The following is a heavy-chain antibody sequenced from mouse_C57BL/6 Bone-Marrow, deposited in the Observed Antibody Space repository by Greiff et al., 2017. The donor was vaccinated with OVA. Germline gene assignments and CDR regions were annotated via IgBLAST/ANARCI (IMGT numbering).Heavy chain of an antibody. CDR3: TGMVTGYFDY. J-gene: IGHJ2*01. CDR2: IDPENGDT. D-gene: IGHD2-2*01. Sequence: LVESGAELVRPGASVKLSCTASGFNIKDDYMHWVKQRPEQGLEWIGWIDPENGDTEYASKFQGKATITADTSSNTAYLQLSSLTSEDTAVYYCTGMVTGYFDYWGQGTTLTVSS. CDR1: GFNIKDDY. V-gene: IGHV14-4*01.